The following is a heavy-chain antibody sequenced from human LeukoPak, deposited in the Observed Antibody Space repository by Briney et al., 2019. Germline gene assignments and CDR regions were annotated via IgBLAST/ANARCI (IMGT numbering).Heavy chain of an antibody. CDR2: IIPIFGTA. V-gene: IGHV1-69*06. Sequence: GASVKVSCKASGGTFSSYAISWVRQAPGQGLEWMGGIIPIFGTANYAQKFQGRVTITADTSTTTAYMELSSLRPDDTAVYYCARDYYYDSSGYSPFDFWGQGTLVTVSS. D-gene: IGHD3-22*01. J-gene: IGHJ4*02. CDR3: ARDYYYDSSGYSPFDF. CDR1: GGTFSSYA.